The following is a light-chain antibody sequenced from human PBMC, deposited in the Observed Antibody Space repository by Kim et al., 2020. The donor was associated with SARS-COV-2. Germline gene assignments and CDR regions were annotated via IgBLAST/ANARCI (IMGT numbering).Light chain of an antibody. V-gene: IGKV1-39*01. CDR3: QQSYSAPYT. CDR1: QSISSY. Sequence: DIQMTQSPSSLSAFVGDRVTITCRASQSISSYLNWYQQKPGKAPKLLIYTTSSLQRGVPSSFSGSGSGTDFTLTISSLQPEDFATYYCQQSYSAPYTFGQGTKLEI. CDR2: TTS. J-gene: IGKJ2*01.